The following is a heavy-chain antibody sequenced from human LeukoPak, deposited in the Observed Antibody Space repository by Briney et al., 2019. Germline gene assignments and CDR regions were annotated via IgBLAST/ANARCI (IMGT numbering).Heavy chain of an antibody. Sequence: GGSLRLSCAASGFTFSSCAMSGVRQAPGKELEWVSAISGSGGSTYYADSVKGRFTISRDNSKNTLYLQMNSLRAEDTAVYYCAKDVIAAAGTKVYYYGMDVWGQGTTVTVSS. CDR2: ISGSGGST. J-gene: IGHJ6*02. V-gene: IGHV3-23*01. CDR1: GFTFSSCA. D-gene: IGHD6-13*01. CDR3: AKDVIAAAGTKVYYYGMDV.